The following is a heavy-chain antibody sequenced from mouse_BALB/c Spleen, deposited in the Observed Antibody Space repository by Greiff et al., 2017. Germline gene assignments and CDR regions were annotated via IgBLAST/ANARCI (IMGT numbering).Heavy chain of an antibody. CDR2: INSNGGST. Sequence: EVKLVESGGGLVQPGGSLKLSCAASGFTFSSYGMSWVRQTPDKRLELVATINSNGGSTYYPDSVKGRFTISRDNAKNTLYLQMSSLKSEDTAMYYCARDGGDLDYWGQGTTLTVSS. J-gene: IGHJ2*01. D-gene: IGHD3-3*01. CDR1: GFTFSSYG. CDR3: ARDGGDLDY. V-gene: IGHV5-6-3*01.